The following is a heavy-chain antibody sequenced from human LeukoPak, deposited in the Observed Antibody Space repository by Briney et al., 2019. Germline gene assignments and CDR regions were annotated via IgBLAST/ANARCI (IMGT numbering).Heavy chain of an antibody. J-gene: IGHJ3*02. CDR1: GFTFDDYG. CDR2: INWNGGRT. CDR3: ATGDSGYYYGGAFDI. Sequence: GGSLRLSCAASGFTFDDYGMSWVRQAPGKGLEWVSGINWNGGRTGYADSVKGRFTISRDIAKNSLYQQMNSLRAEDTALYYCATGDSGYYYGGAFDIWGQGTMVTVSS. D-gene: IGHD3-22*01. V-gene: IGHV3-20*04.